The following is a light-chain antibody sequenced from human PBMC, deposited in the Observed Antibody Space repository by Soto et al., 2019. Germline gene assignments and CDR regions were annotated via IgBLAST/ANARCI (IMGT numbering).Light chain of an antibody. V-gene: IGKV1-5*01. CDR3: QQYNSYSMYT. J-gene: IGKJ2*01. CDR2: DDS. CDR1: QRISSW. Sequence: DIQMTQSPSTLSASVGDRVTITCRASQRISSWLAWYQQKPGKAPKLLIYDDSSLESGVPSRFSGSGSGTEFTLSISSLQPDDFATYSCQQYNSYSMYTFGQATKLEIK.